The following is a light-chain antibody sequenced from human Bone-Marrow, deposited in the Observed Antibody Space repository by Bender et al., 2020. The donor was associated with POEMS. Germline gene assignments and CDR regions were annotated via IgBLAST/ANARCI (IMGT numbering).Light chain of an antibody. CDR2: EGV. J-gene: IGLJ1*01. Sequence: QSALSQPASVSGSPGQSITVSCTGTSSDVGNYNLVSWYQQHPAKAPKLIIYEGVKRPSGVSNRFSGSKSGDTASLTISGLQAEDEADYFCCSYATSTTRVFGTGTRVTVL. V-gene: IGLV2-23*01. CDR3: CSYATSTTRV. CDR1: SSDVGNYNL.